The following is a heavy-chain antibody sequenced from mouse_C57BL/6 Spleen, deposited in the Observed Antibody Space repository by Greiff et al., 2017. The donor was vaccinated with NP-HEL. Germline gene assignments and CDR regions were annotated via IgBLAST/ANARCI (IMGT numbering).Heavy chain of an antibody. CDR3: ARNGGPDSYDGGDFDH. Sequence: VQLQQSGAELVKPGASVKLSCKASGYTFTEYTIHWVKQRSGQGLAWIGWFYPGSGSIKYNEKFKDKATLTADKSSSTVYMELSRLTSGDSAVYFWARNGGPDSYDGGDFDHGGQGTTLTVTA. V-gene: IGHV1-62-2*01. D-gene: IGHD2-12*01. CDR2: FYPGSGSI. J-gene: IGHJ2*01. CDR1: GYTFTEYT.